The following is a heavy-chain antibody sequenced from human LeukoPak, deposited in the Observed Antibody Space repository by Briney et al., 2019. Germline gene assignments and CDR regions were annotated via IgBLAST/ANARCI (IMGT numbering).Heavy chain of an antibody. CDR1: GFTFSSHW. D-gene: IGHD4-17*01. J-gene: IGHJ4*02. V-gene: IGHV3-7*01. Sequence: GGSLRLSCAASGFTFSSHWMSWVRQAPGKGLEGVANMKQDGSEQYYADSVKGRFTISRDNAQNSLYLQMNSLRVEDTAVYYCARDTDGPDYWGQGTLVTVSS. CDR3: ARDTDGPDY. CDR2: MKQDGSEQ.